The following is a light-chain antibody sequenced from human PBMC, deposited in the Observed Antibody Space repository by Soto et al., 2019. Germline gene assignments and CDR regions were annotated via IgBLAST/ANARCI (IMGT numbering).Light chain of an antibody. V-gene: IGLV2-14*01. J-gene: IGLJ1*01. CDR3: SSYTSSSTPYV. CDR1: SSDVGGYNY. CDR2: DVT. Sequence: QSALTQPASVSGSPGPSITISCTGTSSDVGGYNYVSWYQQHPVKAPKLMIYDVTNRPSGVSDRFSGSKSGNTASLTIFGLQAEDEADYYCSSYTSSSTPYVFGTGTKVTVL.